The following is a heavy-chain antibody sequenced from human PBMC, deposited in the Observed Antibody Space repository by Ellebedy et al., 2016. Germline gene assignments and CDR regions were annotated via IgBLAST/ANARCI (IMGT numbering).Heavy chain of an antibody. CDR3: ARDSRVTFGGLIVYFDF. V-gene: IGHV1-69*04. J-gene: IGHJ4*02. CDR1: GYTFTSYA. CDR2: IIPILAIA. Sequence: ASVKVSCKASGYTFTSYAISWVRQAPGHGLEWMGRIIPILAIANYAQKFQGRVTITADKSTSTAYMELRSLRSDDTAVYYCARDSRVTFGGLIVYFDFWGQGTLVTVSS. D-gene: IGHD3-16*02.